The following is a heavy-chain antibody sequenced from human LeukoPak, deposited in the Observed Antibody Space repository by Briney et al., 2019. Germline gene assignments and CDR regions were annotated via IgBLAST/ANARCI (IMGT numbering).Heavy chain of an antibody. V-gene: IGHV4-59*01. CDR2: IYYSGST. CDR3: ARGVPEYYDFWSGYFYYFDY. J-gene: IGHJ4*02. CDR1: GGSISSYY. D-gene: IGHD3-3*01. Sequence: SETLSLTCTVSGGSISSYYWSWIRQPPGKGLEWIGYIYYSGSTNYNPSLKSRVTISVDTSKNQFSLKLSSVTAADTAVYYCARGVPEYYDFWSGYFYYFDYWGQGTLVTVSS.